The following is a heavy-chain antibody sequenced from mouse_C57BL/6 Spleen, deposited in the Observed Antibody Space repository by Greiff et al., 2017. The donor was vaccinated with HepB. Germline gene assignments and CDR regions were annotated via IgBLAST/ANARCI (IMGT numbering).Heavy chain of an antibody. D-gene: IGHD2-1*01. CDR1: GFSLTSYG. Sequence: VQLQQSGPGLVQPSQSLSITCTVSGFSLTSYGVHWVRQSPGKGLEWLGVICSGGSTDYNAAFISRLSISKDNSKSQVFFKMNSMQADDTAIYYCARGGNYEAMDYWGQGTSVTVSS. J-gene: IGHJ4*01. CDR2: ICSGGST. CDR3: ARGGNYEAMDY. V-gene: IGHV2-2*01.